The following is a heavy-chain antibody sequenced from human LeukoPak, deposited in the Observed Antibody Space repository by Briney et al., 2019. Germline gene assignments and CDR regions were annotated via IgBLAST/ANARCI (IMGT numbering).Heavy chain of an antibody. CDR2: IKKDGSDK. CDR1: GFTFSSYC. CDR3: AKGGGGVDTAMVPDY. V-gene: IGHV3-7*01. J-gene: IGHJ4*02. D-gene: IGHD5-18*01. Sequence: GGSLRLSCAASGFTFSSYCMSWVRQAPGRGLEWVANIKKDGSDKYYADSVKGRFTVSRDNSKNTLYLQMNSLRAEDTAVYYCAKGGGGVDTAMVPDYWGQGTLVTVSS.